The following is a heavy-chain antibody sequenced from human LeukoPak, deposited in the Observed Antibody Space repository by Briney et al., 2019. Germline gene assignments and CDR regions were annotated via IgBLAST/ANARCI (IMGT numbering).Heavy chain of an antibody. J-gene: IGHJ3*02. CDR1: GFSFSNYW. CDR3: ARDPYYDFWSDYGTEAFDI. CDR2: IKEHGSEK. Sequence: GGSLRLSCAASGFSFSNYWMNWVRQAPGKGLEWVAKIKEHGSEKYYVDSMKGRFTISRDNAKNSLYLQMNSLRAEDTAVYYCARDPYYDFWSDYGTEAFDIWGQGTMVTVSS. V-gene: IGHV3-7*01. D-gene: IGHD3-3*01.